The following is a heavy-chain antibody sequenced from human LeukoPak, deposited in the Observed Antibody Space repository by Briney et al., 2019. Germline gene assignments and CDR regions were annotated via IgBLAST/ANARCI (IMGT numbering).Heavy chain of an antibody. CDR1: GYTLTELS. CDR3: ATVGRSVAGPVDY. Sequence: ASVKVSCKVSGYTLTELSMHWVRQAPGKGLEWMGGFDPEDGETIYAQKFQGRVTMTEDTSTDTAYLELSSMRSEDTAVYYCATVGRSVAGPVDYWGQGTLVTVSS. CDR2: FDPEDGET. V-gene: IGHV1-24*01. D-gene: IGHD6-19*01. J-gene: IGHJ4*02.